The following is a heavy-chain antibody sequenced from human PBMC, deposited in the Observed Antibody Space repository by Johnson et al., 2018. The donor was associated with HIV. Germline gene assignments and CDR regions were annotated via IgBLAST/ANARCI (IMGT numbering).Heavy chain of an antibody. CDR1: GFTFSSYW. CDR3: AKWGLGGGADAFDI. D-gene: IGHD3-16*01. Sequence: VQLVESGGGVVQPGRSLRLSCAASGFTFSSYWMSWVRQAPGKGLEWVANIKQDGSEKYYADSVKGRFTVSRDNSKNTLYLQMNSLRAEDTAVYYCAKWGLGGGADAFDIWGQGTMVTVSS. CDR2: IKQDGSEK. V-gene: IGHV3-7*01. J-gene: IGHJ3*02.